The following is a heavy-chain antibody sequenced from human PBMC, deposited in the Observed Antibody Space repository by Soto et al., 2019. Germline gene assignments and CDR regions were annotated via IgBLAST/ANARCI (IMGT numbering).Heavy chain of an antibody. CDR3: AEGQDVGATPAFDY. D-gene: IGHD1-26*01. Sequence: EVQLLESGGGLVQPGGSLRLSCAASGFTFSSYGMSWVRQAPGKGLEWVSAISGSGGSTYYADSVKGRFTISRDNCKDTLDLQKNSMTAEDRAVYYCAEGQDVGATPAFDYWGQGTLVTVSS. CDR2: ISGSGGST. V-gene: IGHV3-23*01. J-gene: IGHJ4*02. CDR1: GFTFSSYG.